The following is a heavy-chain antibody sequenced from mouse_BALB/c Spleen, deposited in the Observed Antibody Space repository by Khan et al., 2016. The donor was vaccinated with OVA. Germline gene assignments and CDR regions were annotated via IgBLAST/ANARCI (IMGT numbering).Heavy chain of an antibody. J-gene: IGHJ3*01. Sequence: EVELVESGGDLVKTGGSLKLSCAASGFTFSTYGMSWVRQTPDKRLGWVATISSGGHYTYYIDSVKGRFTISRDNAKNILYLQMTSLRSEDTAMYYCARLAYYYNSEGFAYWGQGTLVTVSA. D-gene: IGHD1-1*02. CDR1: GFTFSTYG. V-gene: IGHV5-6*01. CDR2: ISSGGHYT. CDR3: ARLAYYYNSEGFAY.